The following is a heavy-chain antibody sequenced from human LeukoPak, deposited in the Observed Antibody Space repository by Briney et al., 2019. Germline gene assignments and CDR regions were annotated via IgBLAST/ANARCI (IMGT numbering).Heavy chain of an antibody. CDR1: GYTFTAYY. CDR2: INPNSGVT. J-gene: IGHJ4*02. D-gene: IGHD2/OR15-2a*01. CDR3: ARVSTPEALCY. Sequence: ASVKVSCKASGYTFTAYYIHWVRQASGQGLEWMGWINPNSGVTNYAQKFQGRVTMTRDTSINTAYMELSRLRSDDTAVYYCARVSTPEALCYWGQGNLVTVSS. V-gene: IGHV1-2*02.